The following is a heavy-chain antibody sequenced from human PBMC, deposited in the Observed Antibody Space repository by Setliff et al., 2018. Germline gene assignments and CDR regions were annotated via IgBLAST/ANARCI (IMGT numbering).Heavy chain of an antibody. V-gene: IGHV3-15*01. CDR2: IKSKTDGGTT. J-gene: IGHJ4*02. CDR3: ITLVDLEWLFQL. D-gene: IGHD3-3*01. Sequence: SLLLSFAASGLRFSNAWMTWVRQAPGKGLEWVGRIKSKTDGGTTDYAEPVKDRFTISRDDSKNTLYLQMNSLKTEDTAVYYCITLVDLEWLFQLGGQGTLVTVSS. CDR1: GLRFSNAW.